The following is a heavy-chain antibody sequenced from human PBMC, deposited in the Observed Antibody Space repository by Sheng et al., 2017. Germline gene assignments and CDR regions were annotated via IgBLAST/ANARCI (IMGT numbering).Heavy chain of an antibody. D-gene: IGHD2-15*01. CDR3: ARKDCVGTCYMSAY. J-gene: IGHJ4*02. V-gene: IGHV1-18*01. Sequence: GPEVKKPGASVKVSCKTSGYTFNTYGISWVRQAPGQGFEWMGWINTDNGNTNYAEKFQGRVTMTRDTSTSTVHMDLSSLASDDTAIYYCARKDCVGTCYMSAYWGQGTLVTVSS. CDR1: GYTFNTYG. CDR2: INTDNGNT.